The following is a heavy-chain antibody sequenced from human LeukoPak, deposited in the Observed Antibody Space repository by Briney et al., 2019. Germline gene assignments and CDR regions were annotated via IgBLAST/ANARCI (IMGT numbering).Heavy chain of an antibody. CDR1: GDSISSSNSY. V-gene: IGHV4-61*01. Sequence: SETLSLTCTVSGDSISSSNSYWGWIRQPPGKGLEWIGYIYYSGSTNYNPSLKSRVTISVDTSKNQFSLKLSSVTAADTAVYYCARDWGVSARPGYMDVWGKGTTVTVSS. D-gene: IGHD6-6*01. CDR2: IYYSGST. J-gene: IGHJ6*03. CDR3: ARDWGVSARPGYMDV.